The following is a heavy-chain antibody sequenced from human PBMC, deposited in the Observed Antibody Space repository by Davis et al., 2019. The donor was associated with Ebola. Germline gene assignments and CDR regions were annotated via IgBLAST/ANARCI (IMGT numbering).Heavy chain of an antibody. D-gene: IGHD4-11*01. CDR3: ARQVPYSATYAY. Sequence: GESLKISCKGSGYTFTTSWIGWVRQMPGKGLEWMGFIYPGDSDTRYSPSFQGQVTISADKSISTAYLQWSSLKASDSAMYYCARQVPYSATYAYWGQGTLVTVSS. CDR1: GYTFTTSW. CDR2: IYPGDSDT. V-gene: IGHV5-51*01. J-gene: IGHJ4*02.